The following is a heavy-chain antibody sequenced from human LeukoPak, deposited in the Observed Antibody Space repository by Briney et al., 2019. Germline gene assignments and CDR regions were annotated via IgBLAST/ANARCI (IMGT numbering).Heavy chain of an antibody. J-gene: IGHJ3*02. Sequence: GESLPISCQGSGYSFTTYWIGWVRQMPGKGLEWMGIIYPGDSDTRYSPSFQGQVTISADKSISNAYLQWSSLKASDTAMYYCARQFGSSSSAFDIWGQGTMVTVSS. CDR3: ARQFGSSSSAFDI. D-gene: IGHD6-13*01. CDR2: IYPGDSDT. CDR1: GYSFTTYW. V-gene: IGHV5-51*01.